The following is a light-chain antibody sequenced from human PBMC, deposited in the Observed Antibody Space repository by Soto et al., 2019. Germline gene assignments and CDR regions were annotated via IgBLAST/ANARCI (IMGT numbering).Light chain of an antibody. Sequence: DIQMTHTAASVSAYVGDRVTITCRASEDISYWVAWYQQKPGKAPKRLIYAASSLQSGVPSRFSGSGSGTQFTLTISSLQPEDFATYYCLQHNIYPLTFGGGTKVDI. CDR2: AAS. V-gene: IGKV1-17*03. CDR3: LQHNIYPLT. CDR1: EDISYW. J-gene: IGKJ4*01.